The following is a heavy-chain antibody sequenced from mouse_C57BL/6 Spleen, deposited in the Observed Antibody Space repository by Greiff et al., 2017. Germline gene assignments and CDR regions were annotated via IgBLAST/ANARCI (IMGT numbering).Heavy chain of an antibody. CDR3: AREDYYGRSSPFAY. Sequence: EVQRVESGGGLVKPGGSLKLSCAASGFTFSSYAMSWVRQTPEKRLEWVATISDGGSYTYYPDNVKGRFTISRDDAKNNLYLQMSRLKSEDTAMYYCAREDYYGRSSPFAYWGQGTLVTFSA. CDR2: ISDGGSYT. V-gene: IGHV5-4*01. D-gene: IGHD1-1*01. J-gene: IGHJ3*01. CDR1: GFTFSSYA.